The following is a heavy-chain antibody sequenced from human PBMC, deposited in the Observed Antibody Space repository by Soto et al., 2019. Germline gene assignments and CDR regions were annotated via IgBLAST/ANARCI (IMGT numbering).Heavy chain of an antibody. Sequence: EVQLLESGGGLVQPGGSLRLSCAASGFTFNSYAMSWVRQAPGKGLEWVSALSASGGTTYYADSVQGRFTISRDNSKNTLDLQMNGLRGEDTAIYYCAKDRTGWHTWGFDYWGQGILVTVSS. CDR2: LSASGGTT. J-gene: IGHJ4*02. V-gene: IGHV3-23*01. CDR3: AKDRTGWHTWGFDY. CDR1: GFTFNSYA. D-gene: IGHD6-19*01.